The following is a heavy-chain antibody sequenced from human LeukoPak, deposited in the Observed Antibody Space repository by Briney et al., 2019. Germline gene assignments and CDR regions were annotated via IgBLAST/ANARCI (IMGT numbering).Heavy chain of an antibody. Sequence: GGSLRLSCAASGFTFSSYAMSWVRQAPGKGLQWVSGIGPGGDNKYYADSLEGRFTISRDNSKNTVYLQMNSLRAEDTAVYYCARGSGSYYKYWGQGTLVTVSS. D-gene: IGHD1-26*01. CDR2: IGPGGDNK. V-gene: IGHV3-23*01. J-gene: IGHJ4*02. CDR3: ARGSGSYYKY. CDR1: GFTFSSYA.